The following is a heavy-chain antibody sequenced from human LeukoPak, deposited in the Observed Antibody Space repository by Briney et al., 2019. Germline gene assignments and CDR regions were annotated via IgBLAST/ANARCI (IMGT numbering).Heavy chain of an antibody. D-gene: IGHD1-14*01. J-gene: IGHJ4*02. CDR1: GGSISSHY. CDR2: IYYSGST. CDR3: ARRGLGTYYFDY. V-gene: IGHV4-59*11. Sequence: SETLSLTCTVSGGSISSHYWSWIRQPPGKGLEWIGYIYYSGSTNYNPSLKSRVTISVDTSKDQFSLKLSSVTAVDTAVYYCARRGLGTYYFDYWGQGTLVTVSS.